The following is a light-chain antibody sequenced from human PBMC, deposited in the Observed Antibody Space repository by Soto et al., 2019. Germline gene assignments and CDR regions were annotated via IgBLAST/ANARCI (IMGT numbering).Light chain of an antibody. CDR2: DNS. CDR3: QVWDSSSDWV. V-gene: IGLV3-21*02. J-gene: IGLJ3*02. CDR1: DIGTKS. Sequence: SYELTQPPSVSVAPGQTARITCGGNDIGTKSVDWFQQKPGQAPVLVVYDNSDRPSGIPERFSGSNSGTTATLTISRVEAGDEADYYCQVWDSSSDWVFGGGTKLTVL.